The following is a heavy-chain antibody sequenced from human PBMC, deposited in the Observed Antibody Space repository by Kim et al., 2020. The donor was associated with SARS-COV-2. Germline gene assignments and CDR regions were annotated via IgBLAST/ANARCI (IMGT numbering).Heavy chain of an antibody. D-gene: IGHD5-12*01. V-gene: IGHV4-39*01. J-gene: IGHJ3*02. Sequence: PKSRVPISVDTSKNQFSLKLSSVTAADTAVYYCAKRGYSGYDSRRRAFDIWGQGTMVTVSS. CDR3: AKRGYSGYDSRRRAFDI.